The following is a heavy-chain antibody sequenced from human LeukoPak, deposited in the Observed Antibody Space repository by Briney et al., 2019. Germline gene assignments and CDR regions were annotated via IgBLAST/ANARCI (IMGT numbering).Heavy chain of an antibody. CDR2: IYPGDSDT. J-gene: IGHJ4*02. D-gene: IGHD2-15*01. CDR1: GYSFTSYW. V-gene: IGHV5-51*01. CDR3: ARPGYCSGGSCSFDY. Sequence: GESLKIYCKGSGYSFTSYWIGWVRQMPGKGLEWMGIIYPGDSDTRYSPSFQGQVTISADKSISTAYLQWSSLKASDTAMYYCARPGYCSGGSCSFDYWGQGTLVTVSS.